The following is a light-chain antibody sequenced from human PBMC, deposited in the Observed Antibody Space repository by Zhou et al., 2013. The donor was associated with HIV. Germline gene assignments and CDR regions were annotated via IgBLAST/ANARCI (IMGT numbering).Light chain of an antibody. V-gene: IGKV1-8*01. Sequence: AIRMTQSPSSLSASTGDRVTITCRASQDVSGYVAWYQQKPGKAPKLLISAASTLEPGVPSRFSGSGSGTDFSLTLNCLQSEDFATYYCQQYYSHPSFGQGTKVEI. CDR2: AAS. CDR3: QQYYSHPS. J-gene: IGKJ2*01. CDR1: QDVSGY.